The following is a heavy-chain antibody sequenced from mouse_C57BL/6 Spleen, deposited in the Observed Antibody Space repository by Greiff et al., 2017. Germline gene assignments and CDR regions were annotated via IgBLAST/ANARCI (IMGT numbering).Heavy chain of an antibody. J-gene: IGHJ3*01. CDR1: GYAFSSSW. V-gene: IGHV1-82*01. CDR3: ASDDDYDGTWFAF. D-gene: IGHD2-4*01. Sequence: QVQLQQSGPELVKPGASVKISCKASGYAFSSSWMNWVKQRPGKGLEWIGRIYPGDGDTNYNGKFKGKATLTADQSSSTAYMQLSSLTSEDSAVYFCASDDDYDGTWFAFWGQGTLVTVSA. CDR2: IYPGDGDT.